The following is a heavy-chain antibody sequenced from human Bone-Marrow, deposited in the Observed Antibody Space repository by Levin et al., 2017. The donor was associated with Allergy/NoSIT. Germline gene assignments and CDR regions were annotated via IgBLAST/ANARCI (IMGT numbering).Heavy chain of an antibody. J-gene: IGHJ4*02. Sequence: AGGSLRLSCAVYGGSFSGYYWSWIRQPPGKGLEWIGEINHSGSTNYNPSLKSRVTISVDTSKNQFSLKLSSVTAADTAVYYCASSYGTHDYGGNSRAYSIQTRGWYFDYWGQGTLVTVSS. D-gene: IGHD4-23*01. CDR3: ASSYGTHDYGGNSRAYSIQTRGWYFDY. V-gene: IGHV4-34*01. CDR2: INHSGST. CDR1: GGSFSGYY.